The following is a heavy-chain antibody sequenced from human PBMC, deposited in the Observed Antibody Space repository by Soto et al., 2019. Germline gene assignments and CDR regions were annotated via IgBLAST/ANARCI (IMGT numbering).Heavy chain of an antibody. Sequence: PSETLSLTCTVSGGSISSSSYYWGWILQPPGKALEWIGSIYYSVSTYYNPSLKSRVTIAVDTSKKQFSLKLSSVTAADTAVYYCARPNVDTTMVKGCECWGQRTMIIASS. CDR2: IYYSVST. D-gene: IGHD5-18*01. J-gene: IGHJ1*01. CDR3: ARPNVDTTMVKGCEC. CDR1: GGSISSSSYY. V-gene: IGHV4-39*01.